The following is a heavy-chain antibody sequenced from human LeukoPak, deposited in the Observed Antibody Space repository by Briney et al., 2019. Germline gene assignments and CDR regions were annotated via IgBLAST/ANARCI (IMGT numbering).Heavy chain of an antibody. D-gene: IGHD5-18*01. CDR3: ARERDTAPDY. V-gene: IGHV3-9*01. CDR2: ISWNSGSI. Sequence: GGSLRLSCAASGFTFDDYATHWVRQAPGKGLEWVSGISWNSGSIGYADSVKGRFTISRDNSKNTLYLQMNSLRAEDTAVYYCARERDTAPDYWGQGTLVTVSS. J-gene: IGHJ4*02. CDR1: GFTFDDYA.